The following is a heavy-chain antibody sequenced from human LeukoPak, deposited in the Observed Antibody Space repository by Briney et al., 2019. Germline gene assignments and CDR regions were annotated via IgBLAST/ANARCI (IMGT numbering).Heavy chain of an antibody. CDR3: ARGYPLLSFYYYYYMDV. Sequence: GGSLRLSCAASGFTFSSYSMNWVRQAPGKGLEWVSYISGSSSTIHYADSVKGRFTISRDNAKNSLFLQMNSLRVEDTSMFYCARGYPLLSFYYYYYMDVWGKGTTVTVS. CDR1: GFTFSSYS. CDR2: ISGSSSTI. V-gene: IGHV3-48*01. J-gene: IGHJ6*03. D-gene: IGHD2-2*01.